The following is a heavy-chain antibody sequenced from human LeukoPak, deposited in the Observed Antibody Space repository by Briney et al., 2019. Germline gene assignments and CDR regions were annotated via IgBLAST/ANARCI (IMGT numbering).Heavy chain of an antibody. V-gene: IGHV4-34*01. Sequence: PSETLSLTCAVYGGSFSGYYWSWIRQPPGKGLEWIGEINHSGSTNYNPSLKSRVTISVDTSKNQFFLKLSSVTAADTAVYYCARYRSDYYGSGSYWFDPWGQGTLVTVSS. D-gene: IGHD3-10*01. J-gene: IGHJ5*02. CDR2: INHSGST. CDR1: GGSFSGYY. CDR3: ARYRSDYYGSGSYWFDP.